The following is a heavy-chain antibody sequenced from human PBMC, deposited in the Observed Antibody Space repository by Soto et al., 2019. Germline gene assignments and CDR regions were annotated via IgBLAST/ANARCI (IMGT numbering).Heavy chain of an antibody. Sequence: GRSLRLSCAASGFAFSNAWMSWVRQAPGKWLEWVGRIKSETDGETTDYVAPVKGRFTISRDDSKNTLYLQMNSLKIEDTAVYYCTTDLNGGFDYWGRGXLVTVYS. CDR2: IKSETDGETT. CDR3: TTDLNGGFDY. J-gene: IGHJ4*02. V-gene: IGHV3-15*01. CDR1: GFAFSNAW. D-gene: IGHD2-8*01.